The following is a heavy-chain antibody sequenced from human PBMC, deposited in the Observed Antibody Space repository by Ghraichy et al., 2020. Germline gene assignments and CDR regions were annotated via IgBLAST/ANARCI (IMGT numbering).Heavy chain of an antibody. CDR2: ISGLGGST. J-gene: IGHJ4*02. CDR3: ARVGATHKLDY. D-gene: IGHD1-26*01. V-gene: IGHV3-23*01. Sequence: GGSLRLSCRTSGFTFSSYAMSWVRQAPGKGLEWVSAISGLGGSTHYADSVKGRFTISRDNSKNTLYLQMNNLRDEDTAVYYCARVGATHKLDYWGQGTLVTFSS. CDR1: GFTFSSYA.